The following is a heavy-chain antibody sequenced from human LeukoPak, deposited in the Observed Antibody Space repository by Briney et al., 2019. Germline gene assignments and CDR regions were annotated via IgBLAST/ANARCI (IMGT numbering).Heavy chain of an antibody. J-gene: IGHJ6*03. V-gene: IGHV1-2*02. Sequence: ASVKVSCKASGYTFTGYYMHWVRQAPGQGLEWMGWINPNSGGTNYAQKFQGRVTMTRDTSISTAYMELSRLRSDDTAVYYCARDVGNSYYYYMDVWGKGTTVAVSS. CDR3: ARDVGNSYYYYMDV. CDR1: GYTFTGYY. D-gene: IGHD2-15*01. CDR2: INPNSGGT.